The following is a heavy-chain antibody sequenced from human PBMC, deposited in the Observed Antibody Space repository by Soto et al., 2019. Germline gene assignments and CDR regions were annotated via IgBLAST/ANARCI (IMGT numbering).Heavy chain of an antibody. CDR2: INPDNGNT. V-gene: IGHV1-3*01. CDR1: GYTFTRYT. Sequence: VQVSCKASGYTFTRYTMNWVRQAPGQRLEWMGWINPDNGNTKSSQKFQDRVIITRDTSASTAYMDLSSLRSEDTAVYYCARGIATGKHDRWGQGTLVTVSS. CDR3: ARGIATGKHDR. J-gene: IGHJ4*02. D-gene: IGHD2-15*01.